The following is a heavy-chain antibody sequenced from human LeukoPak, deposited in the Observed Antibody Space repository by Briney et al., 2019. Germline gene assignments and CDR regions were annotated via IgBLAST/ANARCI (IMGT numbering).Heavy chain of an antibody. CDR1: GGSISSGGYY. V-gene: IGHV4-30-2*01. D-gene: IGHD4-11*01. CDR3: ARLLQPPTGGWFDP. CDR2: IYHSGST. J-gene: IGHJ5*02. Sequence: KPSQTLSLTCTVSGGSISSGGYYWSWIRQPPGKGLEWIGYIYHSGSTYYNPSLKSRVTISVDRSKNQFSLKLSSVTAADAAVYYCARLLQPPTGGWFDPWGQGTLVTVSS.